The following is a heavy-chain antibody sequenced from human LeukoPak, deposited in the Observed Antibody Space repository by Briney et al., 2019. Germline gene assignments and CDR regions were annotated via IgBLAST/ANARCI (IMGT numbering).Heavy chain of an antibody. J-gene: IGHJ4*02. CDR2: IPYDGSNK. D-gene: IGHD6-13*01. Sequence: PGGSLRLSCAASGFTFSSYAMHWVRQAPGKGLEWVALIPYDGSNKYYADSVKGRFTVSRDNSKNTLYLQMNSLRAEDTAVYYCVRGAYSSSWLNFEYWGQGTLVTVSS. CDR3: VRGAYSSSWLNFEY. CDR1: GFTFSSYA. V-gene: IGHV3-30*04.